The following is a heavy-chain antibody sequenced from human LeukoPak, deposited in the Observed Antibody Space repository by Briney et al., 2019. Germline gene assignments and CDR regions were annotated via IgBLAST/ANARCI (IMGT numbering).Heavy chain of an antibody. J-gene: IGHJ5*02. CDR3: AREQSQPYYDFWQLGYNWFDP. CDR1: GFTFSRYS. V-gene: IGHV3-21*01. D-gene: IGHD3-3*01. Sequence: GGPLRLSCAATGFTFSRYSMNWIRKAPGKVLDWVSSISSSTSYIYHADSVKGRFTISRDNSKNTLYLQMNSLRAEDTAVYYCAREQSQPYYDFWQLGYNWFDPWGQGTLVTVSS. CDR2: ISSSTSYI.